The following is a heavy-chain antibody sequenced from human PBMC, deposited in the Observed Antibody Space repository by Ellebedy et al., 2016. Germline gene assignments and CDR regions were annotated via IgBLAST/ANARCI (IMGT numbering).Heavy chain of an antibody. CDR1: GFTFSSSA. CDR3: ARGPDYYGAPTNDY. D-gene: IGHD4-17*01. V-gene: IGHV3-30-3*01. J-gene: IGHJ4*02. CDR2: ISYDGSNK. Sequence: GESLKISCAASGFTFSSSAMHWVRQAPGKGLEWVAVISYDGSNKYYADSVKGRFTISRDNAKNTLDLQMNSLRVEDTAVYYCARGPDYYGAPTNDYWGQGTLVTVSS.